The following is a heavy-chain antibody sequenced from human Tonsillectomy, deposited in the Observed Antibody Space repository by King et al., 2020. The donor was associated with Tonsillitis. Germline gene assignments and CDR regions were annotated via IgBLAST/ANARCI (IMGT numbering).Heavy chain of an antibody. D-gene: IGHD3-22*01. Sequence: VQLVESGGGXVQPGGSLRLSCAASGFTFXSYAMSWVXQAPGKGLEWVSAIXGSGGSTYYADSVKGRFTISRDNSKNTLYLQMNSLRAEDTAVYYCAKTNYYDSSGYYPLGYWGQGTLVTVSS. CDR2: IXGSGGST. CDR1: GFTFXSYA. CDR3: AKTNYYDSSGYYPLGY. J-gene: IGHJ4*02. V-gene: IGHV3-23*04.